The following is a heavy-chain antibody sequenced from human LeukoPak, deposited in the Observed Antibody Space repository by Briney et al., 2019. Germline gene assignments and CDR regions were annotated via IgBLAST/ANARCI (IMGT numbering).Heavy chain of an antibody. CDR1: GYTFTSYY. D-gene: IGHD3-16*01. J-gene: IGHJ5*02. V-gene: IGHV1-46*01. CDR2: INPSTSTT. CDR3: ARGLESGGSPGWFDP. Sequence: ASVKVSCKASGYTFTSYYIHWVRQAPGQGLDWMGIINPSTSTTTYAQKFQGRVTMTRDTSTSTVYMELSSLRSEDTAVYYCARGLESGGSPGWFDPWGQGTLVTVSS.